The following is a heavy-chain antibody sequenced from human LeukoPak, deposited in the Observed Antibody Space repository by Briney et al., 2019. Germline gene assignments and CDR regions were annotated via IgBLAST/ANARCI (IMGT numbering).Heavy chain of an antibody. Sequence: ASVKVSCKASGYTFTGYYMQWMRQAPGQGLEWMGWINPNSGGTNYAQKFQGRVTMTRDTSISTAYMELSRLRSDDTAVYYCARDMERAATHDFDYWGQGTLVTVSS. CDR1: GYTFTGYY. J-gene: IGHJ4*02. D-gene: IGHD2-15*01. CDR3: ARDMERAATHDFDY. V-gene: IGHV1-2*02. CDR2: INPNSGGT.